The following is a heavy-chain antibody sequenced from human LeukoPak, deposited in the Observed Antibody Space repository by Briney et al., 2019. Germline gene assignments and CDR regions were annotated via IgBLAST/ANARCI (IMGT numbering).Heavy chain of an antibody. V-gene: IGHV3-23*01. CDR1: GFTFSSYA. Sequence: GGSLRLSCAASGFTFSSYAMGWVRQAPGKGLEWVSTVSGSGGSTYYADSVKGRFTISRDNSKNTLYLQMNSLRAEDTAVYYCAKDDWNWNYDYWGQGTLVTVSS. D-gene: IGHD1-7*01. CDR3: AKDDWNWNYDY. CDR2: VSGSGGST. J-gene: IGHJ4*02.